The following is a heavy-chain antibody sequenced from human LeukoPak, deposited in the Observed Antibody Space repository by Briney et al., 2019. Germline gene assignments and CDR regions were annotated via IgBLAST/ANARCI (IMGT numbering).Heavy chain of an antibody. Sequence: ASVKVSCKASRYTFTGYYMHWVRQAAGQQREWMGWINPNSGGTNFAQTLQGRVTMTTDTSTSTAYMELRSLRSDDTDVYYCARDGIAARPAHYYYYYYMDVWGKGTTVTVSS. CDR1: RYTFTGYY. J-gene: IGHJ6*03. V-gene: IGHV1-2*02. D-gene: IGHD6-6*01. CDR3: ARDGIAARPAHYYYYYYMDV. CDR2: INPNSGGT.